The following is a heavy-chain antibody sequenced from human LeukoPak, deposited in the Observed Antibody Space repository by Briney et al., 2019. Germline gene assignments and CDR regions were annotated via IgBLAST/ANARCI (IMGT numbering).Heavy chain of an antibody. V-gene: IGHV3-74*01. CDR1: GFTFSTYW. Sequence: GGSLRLSCAASGFTFSTYWMHWVRQAPGKGLVWVSRINSDGSSTSYADSVRGRFSISRDNAKNTLYLQMNSLRAEDTAVYYCAELGITMIGGVWGKGTTVTISS. J-gene: IGHJ6*04. D-gene: IGHD3-10*02. CDR3: AELGITMIGGV. CDR2: INSDGSST.